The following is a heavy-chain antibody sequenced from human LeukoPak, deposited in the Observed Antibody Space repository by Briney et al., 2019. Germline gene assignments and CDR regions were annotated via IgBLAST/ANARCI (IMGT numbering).Heavy chain of an antibody. CDR2: IYHSGST. V-gene: IGHV4-38-2*01. CDR1: GYSISSGYY. D-gene: IGHD1-14*01. Sequence: PSETLSLTCAVSGYSISSGYYGGWIRQPPGKGLEWIGSIYHSGSTFNNPSLKSRVTRSVDTSKNQFSLKLNSVTAAETAEYSCAYLSGKRTNAVCTNWLDPWGQGTLVTVSS. CDR3: AYLSGKRTNAVCTNWLDP. J-gene: IGHJ5*02.